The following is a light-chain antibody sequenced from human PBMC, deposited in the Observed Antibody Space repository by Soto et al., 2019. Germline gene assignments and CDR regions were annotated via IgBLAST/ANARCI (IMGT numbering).Light chain of an antibody. CDR1: SSDVGGYNY. CDR3: SSYTSSSTSLV. V-gene: IGLV2-14*01. Sequence: LTQPASVSGSPGQSITISCTGTSSDVGGYNYVSWYQQHPGKAPKLMIYEVSNRPSGVSNRFSGSKSGNTASLTISGLQAEDEADYYCSSYTSSSTSLVFGGGTKLTVL. CDR2: EVS. J-gene: IGLJ2*01.